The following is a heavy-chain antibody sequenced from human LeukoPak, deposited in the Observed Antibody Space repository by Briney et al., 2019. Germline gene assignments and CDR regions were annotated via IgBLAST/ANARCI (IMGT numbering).Heavy chain of an antibody. D-gene: IGHD3-22*01. Sequence: SETLSLTCAVYGGSFSGYYWSWIRQPPGKGLEWIGEINHSGSTNYNPSLKSRVTISVDTSKNQFSLKLSSVTAADTAVYYCARDRYDSSGSYPFDPWGQGTLVTVSS. CDR1: GGSFSGYY. CDR3: ARDRYDSSGSYPFDP. V-gene: IGHV4-34*01. CDR2: INHSGST. J-gene: IGHJ5*02.